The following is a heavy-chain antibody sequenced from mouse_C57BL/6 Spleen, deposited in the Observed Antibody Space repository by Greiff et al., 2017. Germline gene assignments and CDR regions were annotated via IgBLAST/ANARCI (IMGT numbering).Heavy chain of an antibody. J-gene: IGHJ3*01. Sequence: QVTLKVSGPGLLQPSQTLSLSCSFSGFSLSTSYMGIGWIRQPPGLGLEWLAHIWWNDDKYYNPSLKSRHTNSKDTSNNQVFLKVTSVDTADTATYYCAQIVFYGYDEAWFAYWGQGTLVTVSA. CDR3: AQIVFYGYDEAWFAY. CDR2: IWWNDDK. V-gene: IGHV8-5*01. CDR1: GFSLSTSYMG. D-gene: IGHD2-2*01.